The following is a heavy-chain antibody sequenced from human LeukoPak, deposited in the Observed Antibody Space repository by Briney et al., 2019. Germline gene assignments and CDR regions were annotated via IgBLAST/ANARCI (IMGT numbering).Heavy chain of an antibody. D-gene: IGHD6-19*01. CDR3: AKAGRSSGWYWFGY. Sequence: PGGSLRLSCAASGFTFRNYAMSWVRQDPGKGLECVSAISGSGDETNYADSVKGRLTISRDNSKNTLFLQMNSLRAEDTAVYYCAKAGRSSGWYWFGYWGQGTLVTVSS. CDR1: GFTFRNYA. CDR2: ISGSGDET. V-gene: IGHV3-23*01. J-gene: IGHJ4*02.